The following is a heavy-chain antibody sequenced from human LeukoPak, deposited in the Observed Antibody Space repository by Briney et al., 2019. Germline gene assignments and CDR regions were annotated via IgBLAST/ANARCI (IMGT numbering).Heavy chain of an antibody. CDR2: INHSGIT. D-gene: IGHD2-15*01. Sequence: SETLSLTCAVYGRSFSGYYWTWIRQTPGKGLEWIGEINHSGITDYNPSLRSRVTISVDTSKNQFSLKLSSVTDADTAIYYCARAVIVVAAATQRNWFDPWGQGTPVTVSS. CDR3: ARAVIVVAAATQRNWFDP. CDR1: GRSFSGYY. V-gene: IGHV4-34*01. J-gene: IGHJ5*02.